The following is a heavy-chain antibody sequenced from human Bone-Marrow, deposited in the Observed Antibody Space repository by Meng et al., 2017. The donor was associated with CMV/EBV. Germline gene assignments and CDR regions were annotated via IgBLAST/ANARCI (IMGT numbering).Heavy chain of an antibody. CDR3: TGDEITVSGANFDS. Sequence: GESLKISCAASGFTFDDYGMSWVRQAPGKGLEWVASIKPDGSDQYYVASVKGRFTVSRDNAQKSLSLQLDSLRVEDTALYYCTGDEITVSGANFDSWGRGTLVTVSS. D-gene: IGHD2-2*01. CDR2: IKPDGSDQ. V-gene: IGHV3-7*01. J-gene: IGHJ4*02. CDR1: GFTFDDYG.